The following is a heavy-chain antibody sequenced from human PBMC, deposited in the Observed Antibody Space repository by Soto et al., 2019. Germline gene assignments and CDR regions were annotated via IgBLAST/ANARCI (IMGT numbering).Heavy chain of an antibody. D-gene: IGHD3-10*01. CDR3: ARDTGDYYYYVTDG. J-gene: IGHJ6*02. V-gene: IGHV3-21*01. Sequence: GGALIVSCAASGFPVSSYSMNWVRPAPGKGLEWVSSMSRSSRYIYYAASVKGRFTISRDNAKNSLYLQMNSLRAEDTAVYHCARDTGDYYYYVTDGWGQGTTLTVS. CDR2: MSRSSRYI. CDR1: GFPVSSYS.